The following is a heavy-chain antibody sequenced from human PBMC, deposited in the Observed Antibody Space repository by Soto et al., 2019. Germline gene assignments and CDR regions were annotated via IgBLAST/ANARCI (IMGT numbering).Heavy chain of an antibody. Sequence: ASVKVSCKASGNGFMDDFMHWGRRAPGQGLEWMGWINPKSGGTKIAQKFQGRATMTRDTSINTVFMELSRLTSDDTAVYFCAPEYTWIYPRSPLYSGPGTLVT. D-gene: IGHD1-7*01. J-gene: IGHJ4*02. CDR3: APEYTWIYPRSPLY. CDR2: INPKSGGT. V-gene: IGHV1-2*02. CDR1: GNGFMDDF.